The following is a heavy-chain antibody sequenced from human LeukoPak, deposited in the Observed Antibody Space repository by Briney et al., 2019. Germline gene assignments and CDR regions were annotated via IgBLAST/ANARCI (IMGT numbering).Heavy chain of an antibody. D-gene: IGHD1-1*01. CDR3: ARARLEYYFDY. Sequence: GGSLRLSCAASGFTFSSYSMNWVRQAPGKGLEWVSSMSSSSSYIYYADSVKGRFTISRDNAKNSLYLQMNSLRAEDTAVYYCARARLEYYFDYWGQGTLVTVSS. J-gene: IGHJ4*02. CDR2: MSSSSSYI. V-gene: IGHV3-21*01. CDR1: GFTFSSYS.